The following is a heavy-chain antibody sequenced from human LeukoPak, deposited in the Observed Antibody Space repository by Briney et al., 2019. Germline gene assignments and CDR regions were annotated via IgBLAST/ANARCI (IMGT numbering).Heavy chain of an antibody. J-gene: IGHJ4*02. Sequence: SETLSLTCTVSGGTISSYYWSWIRQPPGKGLEWIGRIYTSGSTNYNPSLKSRVTISVDTSKNQFSLKLGSVTAADTAVYYCASTPGVIVGATGYFDYWGQGTLVTVSS. CDR3: ASTPGVIVGATGYFDY. D-gene: IGHD1-26*01. CDR2: IYTSGST. V-gene: IGHV4-4*08. CDR1: GGTISSYY.